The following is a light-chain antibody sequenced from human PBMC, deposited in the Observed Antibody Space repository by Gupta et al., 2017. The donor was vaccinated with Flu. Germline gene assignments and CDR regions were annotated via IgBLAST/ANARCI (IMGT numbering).Light chain of an antibody. Sequence: IVFTQSPGTLSLSPGERATLSCRASQSVSSSYLAWYQQKPGQARRLIIYATSSRATGITDRFSGSGAGTDFTLTSSRLEHEDFAVYYWQHDHISRTFGQGTKVEIK. CDR2: ATS. CDR3: QHDHISRT. V-gene: IGKV3-20*01. J-gene: IGKJ1*01. CDR1: QSVSSSY.